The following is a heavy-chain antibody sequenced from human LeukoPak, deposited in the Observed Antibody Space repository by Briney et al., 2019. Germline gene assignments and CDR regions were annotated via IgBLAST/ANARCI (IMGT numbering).Heavy chain of an antibody. CDR2: VYFDGNNG. Sequence: PGGSLRLSCTASGFTFSSYAMHWVRQAPGKGLEWVAYVYFDGNNGHYADSAKGRFTIPRDNSKHTLYLQMNSLRPEDTAVYYCARGQRAHVEWSNYMDVWGKGTTVIVSS. CDR1: GFTFSSYA. CDR3: ARGQRAHVEWSNYMDV. D-gene: IGHD3-3*01. V-gene: IGHV3-30*19. J-gene: IGHJ6*03.